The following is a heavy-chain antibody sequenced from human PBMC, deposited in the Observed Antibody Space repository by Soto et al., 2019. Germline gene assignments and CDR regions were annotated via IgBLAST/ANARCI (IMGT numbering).Heavy chain of an antibody. CDR1: GYTFSDNG. CDR3: ARDHSSSWHDFDY. V-gene: IGHV1-18*04. Sequence: ASVKVSCKASGYTFSDNGISWVRQAPGRGLEWMGWISGYNGNTNYAQKFQGRVTMTTDTSTTTAYMELWSLRSDDTAVYYCARDHSSSWHDFDYWGQGTLVTVSS. CDR2: ISGYNGNT. D-gene: IGHD6-13*01. J-gene: IGHJ4*02.